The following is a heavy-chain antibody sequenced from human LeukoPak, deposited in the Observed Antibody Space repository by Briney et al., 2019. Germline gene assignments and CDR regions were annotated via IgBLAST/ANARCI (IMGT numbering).Heavy chain of an antibody. J-gene: IGHJ3*02. CDR2: IIPIFGTA. Sequence: ASVKVSCKASGGTFSSYAISWVRQAPGQGLEWMGGIIPIFGTANYAQKFQGRVTITADESTSTAYMELSSLRFEDTAVYYCARAEIGLRYNWNDVTAFDIWGQGTMVTVSS. D-gene: IGHD1-1*01. CDR1: GGTFSSYA. CDR3: ARAEIGLRYNWNDVTAFDI. V-gene: IGHV1-69*13.